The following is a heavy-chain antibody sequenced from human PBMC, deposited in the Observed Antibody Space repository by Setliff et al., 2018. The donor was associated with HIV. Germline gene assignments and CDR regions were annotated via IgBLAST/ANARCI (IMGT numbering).Heavy chain of an antibody. CDR1: GGSISSRGYY. V-gene: IGHV4-39*07. CDR2: IYYSGST. Sequence: SETLSLTCTVSGGSISSRGYYWGWMRQPPGKGLEWIGNIYYSGSTYYNPSLKSRVTISVDTSKSQFSLKLSSLTAADTAVYYCARGRTQWPNYNYFDPWGRGTLVTVPQ. CDR3: ARGRTQWPNYNYFDP. D-gene: IGHD6-19*01. J-gene: IGHJ5*02.